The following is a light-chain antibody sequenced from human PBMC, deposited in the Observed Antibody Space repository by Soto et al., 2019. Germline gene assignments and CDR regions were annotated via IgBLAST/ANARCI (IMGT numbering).Light chain of an antibody. CDR3: ATWDDSLNAWV. CDR2: HNS. CDR1: SSNIGGST. Sequence: QSGVSQPPSASGTPGQRVTISCSGSSSNIGGSTVHWFRQLPGTAPKLLIFHNSQRPSGVPDRISGSKSGTSASLAISGLQSEDEADYYCATWDDSLNAWVFGGGTKLTVL. J-gene: IGLJ3*02. V-gene: IGLV1-44*01.